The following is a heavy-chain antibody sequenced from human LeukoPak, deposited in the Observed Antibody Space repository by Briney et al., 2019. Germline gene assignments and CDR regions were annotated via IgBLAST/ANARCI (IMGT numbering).Heavy chain of an antibody. CDR2: INRSGST. D-gene: IGHD3-10*01. CDR1: GGSFSGYF. Sequence: SETLSLTCAVYGGSFSGYFWSWIRQPPGKGLEWIGEINRSGSTTYNPSLKSRVTISVDTSKNQFSLKLNSVTAADTAVYYCARFGTYWGQGILVTVSS. CDR3: ARFGTY. J-gene: IGHJ4*02. V-gene: IGHV4-34*01.